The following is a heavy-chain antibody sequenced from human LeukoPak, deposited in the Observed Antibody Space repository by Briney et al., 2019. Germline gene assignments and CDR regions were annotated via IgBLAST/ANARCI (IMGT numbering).Heavy chain of an antibody. CDR1: GFSLSNYW. J-gene: IGHJ4*02. V-gene: IGHV3-7*01. CDR2: IKQDGSEK. Sequence: PGGSLRLSCAASGFSLSNYWMNWVRQAPGKGLEWVANIKQDGSEKIYVDSVKGRFSISRDNAKNSLILQMNSLRDEDTAVYYCARGVWAPFDSWGQGTPVSVSS. D-gene: IGHD7-27*01. CDR3: ARGVWAPFDS.